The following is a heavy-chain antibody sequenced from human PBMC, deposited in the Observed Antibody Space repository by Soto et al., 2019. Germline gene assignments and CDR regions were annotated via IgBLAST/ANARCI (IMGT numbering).Heavy chain of an antibody. V-gene: IGHV1-18*01. CDR3: ARDLDLRDFWSGHFGGVWLDP. D-gene: IGHD3-3*01. CDR1: GYTFTSYG. Sequence: ASVKVSCKASGYTFTSYGISWVRQAPGQGLEWMGWISAYNGDTNYAQKLQGRVTMTTDTSTSTAYMELRSLRSDDTAVYYCARDLDLRDFWSGHFGGVWLDPWGQGTLVTVSS. J-gene: IGHJ5*02. CDR2: ISAYNGDT.